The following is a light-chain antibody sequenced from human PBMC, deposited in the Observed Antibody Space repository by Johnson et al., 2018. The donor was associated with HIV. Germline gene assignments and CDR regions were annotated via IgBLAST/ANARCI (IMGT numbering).Light chain of an antibody. CDR2: DTD. V-gene: IGLV1-51*01. J-gene: IGLJ1*01. Sequence: QSVLTQPPSVSAAPGQKVTVSCSGSSSNIGNNFVSWYQQVPGTAPKLLIYDTDKRPSGITDRFSGSKSGTSATLGISGLQTGDEADYYCGTWDNSLSAGVFGSGTKVTVL. CDR1: SSNIGNNF. CDR3: GTWDNSLSAGV.